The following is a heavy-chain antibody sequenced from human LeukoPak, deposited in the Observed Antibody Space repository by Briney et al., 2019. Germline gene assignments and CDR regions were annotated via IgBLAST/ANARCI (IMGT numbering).Heavy chain of an antibody. J-gene: IGHJ5*02. D-gene: IGHD6-13*01. CDR3: AKGVAAAQPHNWFDP. V-gene: IGHV3-23*01. CDR2: INGSGGST. Sequence: GGSLRLSCAASGFTFSSYAMSWVRQAPGKGLEWVSAINGSGGSTYYADSVKGRFTISRDNSKNTLYLQMNSLRAEDTAVYYCAKGVAAAQPHNWFDPWGQGTLVTVSS. CDR1: GFTFSSYA.